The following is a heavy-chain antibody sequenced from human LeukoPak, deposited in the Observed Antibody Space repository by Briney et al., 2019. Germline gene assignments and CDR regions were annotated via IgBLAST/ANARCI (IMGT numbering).Heavy chain of an antibody. D-gene: IGHD3-16*01. CDR1: GFTFSNFE. CDR2: ISSTGTSK. Sequence: GGSLRLSCAASGFTFSNFEINWVRQAPGKGLEWVSYISSTGTSKHYADSVKGRFTISRDNVNNSLYLQMNSLRAEDTAIYYCARVRYASTTNYFDYWGQGTLVTVSS. CDR3: ARVRYASTTNYFDY. J-gene: IGHJ4*02. V-gene: IGHV3-48*03.